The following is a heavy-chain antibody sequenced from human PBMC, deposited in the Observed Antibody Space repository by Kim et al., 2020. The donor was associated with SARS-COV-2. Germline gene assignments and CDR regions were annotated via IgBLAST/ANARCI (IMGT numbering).Heavy chain of an antibody. J-gene: IGHJ6*02. V-gene: IGHV1-69*13. CDR3: ARDGTAMVTVYYYYYGMDV. Sequence: SVKVSCKASGGTFSSYAISWVRQAPGQGLEWMGGIIPIFGTANYAQKFQGRVTITADESTSTAYMELSSLRSEDTAVYYCARDGTAMVTVYYYYYGMDVWGQGTTVTVSS. D-gene: IGHD5-18*01. CDR2: IIPIFGTA. CDR1: GGTFSSYA.